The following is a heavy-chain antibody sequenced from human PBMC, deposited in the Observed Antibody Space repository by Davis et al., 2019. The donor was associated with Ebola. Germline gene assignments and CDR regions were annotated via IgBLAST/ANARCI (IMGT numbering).Heavy chain of an antibody. CDR3: ARGSSDYYGSGRFSNPFDY. J-gene: IGHJ4*02. V-gene: IGHV1-24*01. D-gene: IGHD3-10*01. CDR1: GYTLTELS. CDR2: FDPEDGET. Sequence: ASVKVSCKVSGYTLTELSMHWVRQAPGKGLEWMGGFDPEDGETIYAQKFQGRVTITADEITSTAYMELSSLRSEDTAVYYCARGSSDYYGSGRFSNPFDYWGQGTLVIVSS.